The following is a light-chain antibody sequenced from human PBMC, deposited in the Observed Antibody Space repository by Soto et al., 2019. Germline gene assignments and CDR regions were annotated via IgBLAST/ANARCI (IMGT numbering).Light chain of an antibody. CDR2: GNS. V-gene: IGLV1-40*01. CDR1: SSNIGAGYD. Sequence: QSVLTQPPSVSGAPGQRVTISCTGSSSNIGAGYDVHWYQQLPGTAPKLLIFGNSNRPSGVPDRFSGSNSGTSASLAITGLQAEDEADYYCQSYDSSLSAPVVFGGGTQLTV. CDR3: QSYDSSLSAPVV. J-gene: IGLJ2*01.